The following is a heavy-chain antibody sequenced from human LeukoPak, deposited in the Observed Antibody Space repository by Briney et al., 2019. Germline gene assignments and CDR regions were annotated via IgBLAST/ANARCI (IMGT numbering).Heavy chain of an antibody. D-gene: IGHD3-22*01. CDR2: INHSGST. J-gene: IGHJ4*02. CDR3: AGTGPYDGSGYYSPARYYFDY. Sequence: PSETLSLTCAVYGGSFSGYYWSWIRQPPGKGLEWIGEINHSGSTNYNPSLKSRVTISVDTSKNQFSLKLSSVTAADTAVCYCAGTGPYDGSGYYSPARYYFDYWGQGTLVTVSS. V-gene: IGHV4-34*01. CDR1: GGSFSGYY.